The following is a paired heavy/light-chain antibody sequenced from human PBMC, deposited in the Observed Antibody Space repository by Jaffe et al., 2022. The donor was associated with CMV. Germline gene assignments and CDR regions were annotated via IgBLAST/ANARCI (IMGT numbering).Heavy chain of an antibody. J-gene: IGHJ6*02. CDR1: GYSFSTYW. D-gene: IGHD3-9*01. V-gene: IGHV5-51*01. CDR3: ARQSRPQGYNILTGYYDAHGMDV. Sequence: EVQLVQSGAEVKKPGESLRISCKGSGYSFSTYWIGWVRQMPGKGLEWMGIIYPDDSDTRYSPSFRGQVTISADKSMKTAYLQWNSLKAPDSAIYYCARQSRPQGYNILTGYYDAHGMDVWGQGTTVTVSS. CDR2: IYPDDSDT.
Light chain of an antibody. CDR3: SSYTYKTSLEV. Sequence: QSPLTQPASVSGSPGQSITISCTGTSNDVGGYDYVSWYQQHPGKAPKLLISDVSKRPSGVSNRFSGSKSGNTASLTISGLQAEDEADYYCSSYTYKTSLEVFGGGTKVTVL. CDR1: SNDVGGYDY. V-gene: IGLV2-14*03. CDR2: DVS. J-gene: IGLJ3*02.